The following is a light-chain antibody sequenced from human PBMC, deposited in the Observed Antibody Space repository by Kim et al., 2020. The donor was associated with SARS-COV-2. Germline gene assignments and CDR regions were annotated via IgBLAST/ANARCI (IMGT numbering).Light chain of an antibody. V-gene: IGKV3-20*01. CDR2: GVS. CDR3: QQYGDSPRT. CDR1: QGVNSGY. J-gene: IGKJ1*01. Sequence: SPGERATLSCRASQGVNSGYLAWYQQKPGQTPRLLIYGVSSRATGIPDRFSGSGSGTDFTLTINRLEPEDFAVYYCQQYGDSPRTFGQGTKVDIK.